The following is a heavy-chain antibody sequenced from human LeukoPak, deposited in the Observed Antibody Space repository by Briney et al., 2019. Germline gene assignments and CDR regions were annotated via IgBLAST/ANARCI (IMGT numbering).Heavy chain of an antibody. J-gene: IGHJ5*02. D-gene: IGHD6-19*01. CDR3: ARAAGYSSDWYWFDP. Sequence: PGGSLRLSCAASGFTFSGYWMHWVRQAPGKGLVWVSRINTDGSSTSYADSVKGRFTISRDNAKNTLYPQMNSLRAEDTAVYYCARAAGYSSDWYWFDPWGQGTLVTVSS. V-gene: IGHV3-74*01. CDR1: GFTFSGYW. CDR2: INTDGSST.